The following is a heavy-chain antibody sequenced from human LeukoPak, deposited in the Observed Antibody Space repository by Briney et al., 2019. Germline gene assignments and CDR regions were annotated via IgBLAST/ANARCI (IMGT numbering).Heavy chain of an antibody. CDR1: GFTFSSYA. CDR2: ISGSGGST. CDR3: AKADKYYDFWSGYRGDV. Sequence: PGGSLGLSCAASGFTFSSYAMSWVRQAPGKGLEWVSAISGSGGSTYYADSVKGRFTISRDNSKNTLYLQMNSLRAEDTAVYYCAKADKYYDFWSGYRGDVWGQGTTVTVSS. D-gene: IGHD3-3*01. V-gene: IGHV3-23*01. J-gene: IGHJ6*02.